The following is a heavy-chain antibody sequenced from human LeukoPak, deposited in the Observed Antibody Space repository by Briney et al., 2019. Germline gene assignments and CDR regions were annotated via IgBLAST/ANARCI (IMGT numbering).Heavy chain of an antibody. CDR2: ISAYNGNT. Sequence: ASVKVSCKASGYTFTSYGISWVRQAPGQGLEWMGWISAYNGNTNYAQKLQGRVTMTTDTSTSTAYMELRSLRSDDTAVYYCARGDDYVWGSYRLSRSSWFDPWGQGTLVTVSS. CDR1: GYTFTSYG. D-gene: IGHD3-16*02. V-gene: IGHV1-18*01. J-gene: IGHJ5*02. CDR3: ARGDDYVWGSYRLSRSSWFDP.